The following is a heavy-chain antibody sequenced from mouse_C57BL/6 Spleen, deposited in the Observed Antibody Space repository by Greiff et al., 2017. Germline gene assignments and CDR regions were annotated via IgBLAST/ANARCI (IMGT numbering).Heavy chain of an antibody. D-gene: IGHD1-1*01. V-gene: IGHV1-69*01. Sequence: QVQLQQPGAELVMPGASVKLSCKASGYTFTSYWMHWVKQRPGQGLEWTGEIDPSNSYTNYNQKFTGKSTLTVDKSSSPAYMRLSSLTSEDSAVYYCAGGYYGKGDYWGQGTTLTVAS. CDR3: AGGYYGKGDY. CDR1: GYTFTSYW. CDR2: IDPSNSYT. J-gene: IGHJ2*01.